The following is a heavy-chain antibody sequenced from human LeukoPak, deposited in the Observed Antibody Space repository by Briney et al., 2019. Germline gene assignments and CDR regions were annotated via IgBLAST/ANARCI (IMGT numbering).Heavy chain of an antibody. CDR3: ARGDGVYVY. Sequence: GGSLRLSCAASGFTVSSNYMTWVRQAPGQGLEWVSVIYFGGTTYYADSVKGRFTISRDNSKNTVYLQMNSLRVEDQAVYYCARGDGVYVYWGQGTLVTVSS. CDR1: GFTVSSNY. V-gene: IGHV3-53*05. CDR2: IYFGGTT. J-gene: IGHJ4*02. D-gene: IGHD5/OR15-5a*01.